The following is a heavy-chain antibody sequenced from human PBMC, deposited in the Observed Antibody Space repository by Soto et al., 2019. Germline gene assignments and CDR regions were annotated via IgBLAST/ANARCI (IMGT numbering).Heavy chain of an antibody. Sequence: PGGSLRLSCAASGFTFSSYWMSWVRQAPGKGLEWVANIKQDGSEKYYVDSVKGRFTISRDNAKNSLYLQMNSLRAEDTAVYYCARDWIRRGGYYYYGMDVWGQGTTVTVSS. CDR3: ARDWIRRGGYYYYGMDV. V-gene: IGHV3-7*03. D-gene: IGHD3-10*01. CDR2: IKQDGSEK. J-gene: IGHJ6*02. CDR1: GFTFSSYW.